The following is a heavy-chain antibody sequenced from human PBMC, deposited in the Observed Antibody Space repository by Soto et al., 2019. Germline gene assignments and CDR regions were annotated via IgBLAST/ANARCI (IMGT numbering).Heavy chain of an antibody. CDR1: GYTFTGYY. CDR2: TNPSSGGT. V-gene: IGHV1-2*02. Sequence: ASVKVSCKASGYTFTGYYMHWVRQAPGQGLEWMGWTNPSSGGTNYAQKFQGRVTMTRDTSISTAYMELSRPRSDDTAVYYCARVPAAIYNWLDPWGQGTLVTVSS. J-gene: IGHJ5*02. D-gene: IGHD2-2*01. CDR3: ARVPAAIYNWLDP.